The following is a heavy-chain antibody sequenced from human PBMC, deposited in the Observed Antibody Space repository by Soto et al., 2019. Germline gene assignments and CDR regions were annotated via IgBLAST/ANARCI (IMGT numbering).Heavy chain of an antibody. D-gene: IGHD6-19*01. J-gene: IGHJ6*02. CDR3: ARGIEGWYQGRYYYGMDV. CDR2: IYPGDSYT. Sequence: GESLKISCKGSGYSFTSYWIGWVRQMPGKGLEWMGIIYPGDSYTRYSPSFQGQVTISADRSISTAYLQWSSLKASDTAMYYCARGIEGWYQGRYYYGMDVWGQGTTVTVSS. V-gene: IGHV5-51*01. CDR1: GYSFTSYW.